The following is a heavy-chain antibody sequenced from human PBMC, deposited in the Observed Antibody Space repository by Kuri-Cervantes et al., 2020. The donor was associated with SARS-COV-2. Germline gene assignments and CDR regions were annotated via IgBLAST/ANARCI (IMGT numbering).Heavy chain of an antibody. V-gene: IGHV3-74*03. J-gene: IGHJ6*01. CDR2: INSDGSTT. Sequence: GESLKISCVASGITFSRYWMHWVRQPPGKGLVWVSRINSDGSTTTYADFVKGRFTISRDNAKNTVYLQMNSLGAEDTAVYYCAKEASRGYSYGWVYYYYGMDVWGQGT. CDR1: GITFSRYW. D-gene: IGHD5-18*01. CDR3: AKEASRGYSYGWVYYYYGMDV.